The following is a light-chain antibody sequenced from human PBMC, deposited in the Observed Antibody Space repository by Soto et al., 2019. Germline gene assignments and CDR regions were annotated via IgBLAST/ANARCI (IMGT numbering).Light chain of an antibody. V-gene: IGLV2-14*03. CDR1: SSDVGGYNY. CDR3: SSYTTSNTRQIV. CDR2: DVS. J-gene: IGLJ1*01. Sequence: QSALTQPASVSGSPGQSITISCTGTSSDVGGYNYVSWYQHHPGKAPKLIIYDVSNRPSGVSIRFSGSKSDNTASLTISGLQPEDEADYHCSSYTTSNTRQIVLGTGTKATVL.